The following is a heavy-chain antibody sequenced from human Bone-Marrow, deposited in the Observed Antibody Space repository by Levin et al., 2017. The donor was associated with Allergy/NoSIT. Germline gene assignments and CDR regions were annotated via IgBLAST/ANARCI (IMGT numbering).Heavy chain of an antibody. CDR1: GGSISGGGYY. Sequence: SETLSLTCTVSGGSISGGGYYWSWIRQHPGKGLEWIGYIYYSGNTYYNPSLKSRVIISVVTSKNQLSLKLTSVTVADTAVSYCARFNGYDFDYWGQGTLVTVSS. J-gene: IGHJ4*02. CDR3: ARFNGYDFDY. D-gene: IGHD5-12*01. CDR2: IYYSGNT. V-gene: IGHV4-31*03.